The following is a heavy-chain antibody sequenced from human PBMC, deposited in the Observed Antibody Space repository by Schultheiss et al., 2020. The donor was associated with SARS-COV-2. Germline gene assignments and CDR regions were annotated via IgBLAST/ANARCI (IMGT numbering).Heavy chain of an antibody. J-gene: IGHJ4*02. CDR2: IYHSGST. CDR1: GGSFTTYY. CDR3: ARARPDDILTGYRFDY. D-gene: IGHD3-9*01. V-gene: IGHV4-59*12. Sequence: SQTLSLTCTVSGGSFTTYYWNWIRQPPGKGLEWIGSIYHSGSTYYNPSLKSRVTISVDTSKNQFSLKLSSVTAADTAVYYCARARPDDILTGYRFDYWGQGTLVTVSS.